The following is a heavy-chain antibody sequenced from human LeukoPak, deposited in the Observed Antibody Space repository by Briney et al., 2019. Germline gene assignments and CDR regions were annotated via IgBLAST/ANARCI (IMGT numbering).Heavy chain of an antibody. CDR1: GGSISSYY. Sequence: PSETLSLTCTVSGGSISSYYWSWIRQPPGKGLEWIGYIYYSGSTDYNPSFKSRVTISVDTSKNQFSLKLSSVTAADTAVYYCAGQLLWFGELLVPLGYWGQGTLVTASS. J-gene: IGHJ4*02. V-gene: IGHV4-59*01. CDR3: AGQLLWFGELLVPLGY. CDR2: IYYSGST. D-gene: IGHD3-10*01.